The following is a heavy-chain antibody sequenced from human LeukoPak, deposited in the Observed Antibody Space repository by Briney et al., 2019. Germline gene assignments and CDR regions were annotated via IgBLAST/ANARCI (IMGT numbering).Heavy chain of an antibody. Sequence: GGSLRLSCAASGFTFSSYWMNWARQAPGKGLEWVASINHNGNVNYYVDSVKGRFTIPRDNAKNSLYLQMNSLRDEDTAVYYCASSGSYRFDYWGQGTLVTVSS. CDR1: GFTFSSYW. J-gene: IGHJ4*02. V-gene: IGHV3-7*01. CDR2: INHNGNVN. D-gene: IGHD1-26*01. CDR3: ASSGSYRFDY.